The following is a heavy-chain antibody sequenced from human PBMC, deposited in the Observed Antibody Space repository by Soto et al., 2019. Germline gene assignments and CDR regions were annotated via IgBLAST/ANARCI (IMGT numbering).Heavy chain of an antibody. CDR1: GCSISSRSSY. D-gene: IGHD4-17*01. CDR2: IYYIENT. J-gene: IGHJ4*02. Sequence: SETLSLTCTFSGCSISSRSSYWGWIRQPPGKGLEWIGSIYYIENTYYNPSLKSRVTISVDTSKNQFSLRLTSVTAADTAVYYCATHPPYGPLDHWGQGTLVTVSS. CDR3: ATHPPYGPLDH. V-gene: IGHV4-39*01.